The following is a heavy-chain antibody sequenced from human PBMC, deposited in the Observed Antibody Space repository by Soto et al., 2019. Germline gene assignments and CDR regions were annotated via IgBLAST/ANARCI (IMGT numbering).Heavy chain of an antibody. CDR3: ASQARCSGGSCYSIDY. Sequence: GESLKISCNGSGYSFTSYWISWVRQMPGKGLEWMGRIDPSDSYTNYSPSFQGHVTISADKSISTAYLQWSSLKASDTAMYYCASQARCSGGSCYSIDYWGQGTLVTVYS. J-gene: IGHJ4*02. CDR2: IDPSDSYT. V-gene: IGHV5-10-1*01. D-gene: IGHD2-15*01. CDR1: GYSFTSYW.